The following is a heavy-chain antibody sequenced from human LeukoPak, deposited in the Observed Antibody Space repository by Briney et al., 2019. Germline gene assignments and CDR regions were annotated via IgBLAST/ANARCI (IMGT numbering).Heavy chain of an antibody. CDR1: GYTFTGYY. CDR2: INPNSGGT. CDR3: ARGSMGVVPAAMTGNYYYYYMDV. D-gene: IGHD2-2*01. J-gene: IGHJ6*03. Sequence: GASVKVSCKASGYTFTGYYMHWVRQAPGQGLEWMGWINPNSGGTNYAQKFQGRVTMTRDTSISTAYMELSRLRSDDTAVYYCARGSMGVVPAAMTGNYYYYYMDVWGKGTTVTISS. V-gene: IGHV1-2*02.